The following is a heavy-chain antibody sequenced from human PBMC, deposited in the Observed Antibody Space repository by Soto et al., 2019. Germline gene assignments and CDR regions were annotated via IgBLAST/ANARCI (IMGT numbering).Heavy chain of an antibody. J-gene: IGHJ4*02. D-gene: IGHD6-19*01. V-gene: IGHV4-59*08. CDR2: IYYSGST. CDR1: CCSIHSYY. Sequence: TLSPTCPFSCCSIHSYYWGWIPEPPGKGLEWIGYIYYSGSTNYNPSLKSRVTISVDTSKNQFSLKLSSVTAADTAVYYCARQVGGWAPWYFDYWGQGTLVTVSS. CDR3: ARQVGGWAPWYFDY.